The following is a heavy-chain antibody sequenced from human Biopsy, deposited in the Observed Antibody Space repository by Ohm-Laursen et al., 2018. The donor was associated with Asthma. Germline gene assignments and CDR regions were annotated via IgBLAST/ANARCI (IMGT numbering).Heavy chain of an antibody. V-gene: IGHV1-3*01. Sequence: ASVKVSCKASGYTFTYYAIHWLRQAPGQRPEWMGWINAGNGKLEYSGKFQGRVTITRDTSATTAYMELSSLTSGDTAVYYCARDGNWCRLRNCSPPGYWFDPWGQGTLVTVSS. D-gene: IGHD2-8*02. CDR2: INAGNGKL. J-gene: IGHJ5*02. CDR3: ARDGNWCRLRNCSPPGYWFDP. CDR1: GYTFTYYA.